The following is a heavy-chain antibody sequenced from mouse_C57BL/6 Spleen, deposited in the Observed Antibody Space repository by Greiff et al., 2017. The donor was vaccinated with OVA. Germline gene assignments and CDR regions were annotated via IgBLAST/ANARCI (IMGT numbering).Heavy chain of an antibody. J-gene: IGHJ1*03. CDR2: IDPSDSYT. V-gene: IGHV1-59*01. Sequence: QVQLKQPGAELVRPGTSVKLSCKASGYTFTSYWMHWVKQRPGQGLEWIGVIDPSDSYTNYNQKFKGKATLTVDTSSSTAYMQLSSLTSEDSAVYYCARYYGSSYGYFDVWGTGTTVTVSS. D-gene: IGHD1-1*01. CDR1: GYTFTSYW. CDR3: ARYYGSSYGYFDV.